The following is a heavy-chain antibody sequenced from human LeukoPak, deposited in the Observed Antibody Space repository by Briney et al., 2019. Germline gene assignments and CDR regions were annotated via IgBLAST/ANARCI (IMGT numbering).Heavy chain of an antibody. Sequence: SETLSLTCTVSGRSISSYYWSWIRQPPGKELEWIGYIYYSGSTNYNPSLKSRVTISVDTSKNQFSLKLSSVTAADTAVYYCARGRISPGYFDYWGQGTLVTVSS. CDR3: ARGRISPGYFDY. J-gene: IGHJ4*02. CDR1: GRSISSYY. V-gene: IGHV4-59*01. CDR2: IYYSGST.